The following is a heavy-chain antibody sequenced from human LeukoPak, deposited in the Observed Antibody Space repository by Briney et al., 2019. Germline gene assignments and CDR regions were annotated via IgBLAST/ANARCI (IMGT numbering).Heavy chain of an antibody. CDR1: GGSISSYY. CDR3: ARGGYGVAAAGTPYDY. Sequence: SETLSLTCTVSGGSISSYYWSWIRQPPGKGLEWIGYIYYSGSTNYNPSLKSRVTISVDTSKNQFSLKLSSVTAADTAVYYCARGGYGVAAAGTPYDYWGQGTLVTVSS. J-gene: IGHJ4*02. D-gene: IGHD6-13*01. V-gene: IGHV4-59*08. CDR2: IYYSGST.